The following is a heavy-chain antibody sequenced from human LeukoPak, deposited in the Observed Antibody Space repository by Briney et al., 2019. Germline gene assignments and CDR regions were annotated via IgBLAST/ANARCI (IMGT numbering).Heavy chain of an antibody. V-gene: IGHV4-59*01. Sequence: SETLSLTCTVSGGSISSYYWSWIRQPPGKGLEWIGYIYYSGSTNYNPSLKSRVTISVDTSKNQFSLKLSSVTAADTAVYYCARDRNWGAPDYWGQGTLVTVSS. CDR3: ARDRNWGAPDY. CDR1: GGSISSYY. J-gene: IGHJ4*02. D-gene: IGHD7-27*01. CDR2: IYYSGST.